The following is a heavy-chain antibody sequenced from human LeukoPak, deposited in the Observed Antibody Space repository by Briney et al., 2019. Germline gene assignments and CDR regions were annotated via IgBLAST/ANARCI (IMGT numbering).Heavy chain of an antibody. Sequence: ASVKVSCKASGYTFTSYGISWVRQAPGQGLEWMGRISAYNGNTNYAQKLQGRVTMTTDTSTSTAYMELRSLGSDDTAVYYCARVLWFGEFIDYWGQGTLVTVSS. J-gene: IGHJ4*02. CDR2: ISAYNGNT. D-gene: IGHD3-10*01. V-gene: IGHV1-18*01. CDR1: GYTFTSYG. CDR3: ARVLWFGEFIDY.